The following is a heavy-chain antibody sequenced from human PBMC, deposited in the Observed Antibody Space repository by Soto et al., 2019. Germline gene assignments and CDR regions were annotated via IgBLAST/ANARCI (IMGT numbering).Heavy chain of an antibody. CDR3: ARVRFGEWGYAMDV. J-gene: IGHJ6*02. CDR2: ISSSGSSI. Sequence: QVQLVESGGGLVKPGGSLRLSCAASGLTFSDCYMNWIRQAPGKGLEWVSYISSSGSSINYAGSVKGRFTISRANAKTSLYLQMHSLRAEDTAMYYCARVRFGEWGYAMDVWGQGTTVTVSS. CDR1: GLTFSDCY. D-gene: IGHD3-10*01. V-gene: IGHV3-11*01.